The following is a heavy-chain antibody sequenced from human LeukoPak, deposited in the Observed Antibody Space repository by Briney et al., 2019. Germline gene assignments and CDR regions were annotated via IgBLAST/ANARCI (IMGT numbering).Heavy chain of an antibody. J-gene: IGHJ4*02. CDR2: ISYDGSNK. V-gene: IGHV3-30*18. D-gene: IGHD2-15*01. CDR1: GFTFSSSA. Sequence: GGSLRLSCAASGFTFSSSAMSWVRQAPGKGLEWVAVISYDGSNKYYADSVKGRFTISRDNSKNTLYLQMNSLRAEDTAVYYCAKDQGRGYCSGGSCLFDYWGQGTLVTVSS. CDR3: AKDQGRGYCSGGSCLFDY.